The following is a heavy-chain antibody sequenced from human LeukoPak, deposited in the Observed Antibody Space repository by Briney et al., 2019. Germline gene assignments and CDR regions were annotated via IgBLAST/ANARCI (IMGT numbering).Heavy chain of an antibody. CDR2: MKEDGSDE. D-gene: IGHD3-16*01. J-gene: IGHJ1*01. V-gene: IGHV3-7*03. Sequence: GGSLRLSCVASGFSFSDSTMSWVRQAAGKGLEWVAKMKEDGSDENYVDSVKGRFTISGDNARNSLHLQMKSLRADDTAVYFCARGGAGGGYFPTWGQGILVIVSS. CDR3: ARGGAGGGYFPT. CDR1: GFSFSDST.